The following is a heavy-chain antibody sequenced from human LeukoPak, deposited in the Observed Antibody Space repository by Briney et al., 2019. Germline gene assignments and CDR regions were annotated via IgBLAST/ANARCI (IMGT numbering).Heavy chain of an antibody. CDR3: ARGQWELLFDY. Sequence: PLETLSLTCTVSGGSISSYYWSWIRQPPGKGLEWIGYIYYSGSTNYNPSLKSRVTISVDTSKNQFSLKLSSATAADTAVYYCARGQWELLFDYWGQGTLVTVSS. V-gene: IGHV4-59*01. J-gene: IGHJ4*02. CDR2: IYYSGST. D-gene: IGHD1-26*01. CDR1: GGSISSYY.